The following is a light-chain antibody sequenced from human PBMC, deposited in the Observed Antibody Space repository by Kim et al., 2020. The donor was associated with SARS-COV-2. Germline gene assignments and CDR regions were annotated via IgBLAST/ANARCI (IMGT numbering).Light chain of an antibody. CDR1: QGISNY. J-gene: IGKJ5*01. CDR2: AAS. Sequence: SVGDRVTITCRASQGISNYLAWYQQKPGKVPKLLIYAASTLQSGVPSRFSGSGSGTDFTLTISSLQPEDVATYYCQKYNSAPPSTFGQATRLEIK. V-gene: IGKV1-27*01. CDR3: QKYNSAPPST.